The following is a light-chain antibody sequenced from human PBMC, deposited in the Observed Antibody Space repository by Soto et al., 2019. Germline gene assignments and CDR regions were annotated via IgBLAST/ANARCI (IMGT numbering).Light chain of an antibody. CDR2: AAS. V-gene: IGKV3-20*01. CDR1: ESISTNF. J-gene: IGKJ1*01. Sequence: ETVLTQSPGNLSLSPGERATLSCRASESISTNFLAWYQQKPGQAPRLVIYAASSRAAGIPDRFSGSGSGTDFTLSISRLEPEDFAVDYCQQYGSTPPRWTFGQGTKVE. CDR3: QQYGSTPPRWT.